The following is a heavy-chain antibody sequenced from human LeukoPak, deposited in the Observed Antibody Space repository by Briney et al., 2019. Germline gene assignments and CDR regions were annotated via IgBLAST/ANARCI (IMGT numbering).Heavy chain of an antibody. D-gene: IGHD3-10*01. Sequence: PGGSLRLSCAASGFTFSSYGMSWVRQAPGKGLEWVSAISGSGGSTYYADSVKGRFTISRDNSKNTLYLQMNSLRAEDTAVYYCAKDLITMVRGVIIPYYFDYWGQGTLVTVSS. CDR3: AKDLITMVRGVIIPYYFDY. CDR2: ISGSGGST. CDR1: GFTFSSYG. V-gene: IGHV3-23*01. J-gene: IGHJ4*02.